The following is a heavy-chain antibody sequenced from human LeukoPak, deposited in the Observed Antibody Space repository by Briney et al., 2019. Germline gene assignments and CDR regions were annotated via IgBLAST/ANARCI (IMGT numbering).Heavy chain of an antibody. J-gene: IGHJ4*02. CDR2: IGGSGTST. Sequence: GGSLRPSCVVSGFAFNRFAINWVRQAPGTGLEWVSTIGGSGTSTYYADSVKGRFTISKDHSSNTVYLQMSSLRAEDTAVYYCARDQFGYNKPGDYWGQGTLVTVSS. CDR1: GFAFNRFA. D-gene: IGHD5-24*01. CDR3: ARDQFGYNKPGDY. V-gene: IGHV3-23*01.